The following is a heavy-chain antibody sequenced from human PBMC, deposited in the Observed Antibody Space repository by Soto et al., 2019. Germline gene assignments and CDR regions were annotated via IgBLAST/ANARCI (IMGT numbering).Heavy chain of an antibody. CDR3: ARVGVDLGMDV. CDR2: MNPNSGNT. D-gene: IGHD2-15*01. CDR1: GYTFTSYD. Sequence: GASVKVSCKASGYTFTSYDINWVRQATGQGLEWMGWMNPNSGNTGYAQKFQGRVTMNRNTSISTAYMELSSLGSEDTAVYYCARVGVDLGMDVWGQGTTVTVSS. V-gene: IGHV1-8*01. J-gene: IGHJ6*02.